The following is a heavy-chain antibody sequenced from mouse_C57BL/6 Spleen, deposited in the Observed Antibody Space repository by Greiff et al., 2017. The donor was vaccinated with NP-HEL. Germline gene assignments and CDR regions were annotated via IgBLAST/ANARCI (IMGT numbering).Heavy chain of an antibody. J-gene: IGHJ2*01. CDR1: GYSITSGYD. CDR3: PRGLGRGYFDY. V-gene: IGHV3-1*01. CDR2: ISYSGST. Sequence: EVKLEESGPGMVKPSQSLSLTCTVTGYSITSGYDWHWIRHFPGNKLEWMGYISYSGSTNYNPSLKSRISITHDTSKNHFFLNLNSVTTEDTATYYRPRGLGRGYFDYWGQGTTLTVSS. D-gene: IGHD4-1*01.